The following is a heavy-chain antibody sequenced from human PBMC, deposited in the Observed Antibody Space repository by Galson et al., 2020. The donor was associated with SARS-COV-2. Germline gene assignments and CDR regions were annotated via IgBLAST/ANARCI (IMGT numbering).Heavy chain of an antibody. CDR3: ARNGVPAAFDI. D-gene: IGHD4-17*01. V-gene: IGHV4-30-2*01. Sequence: TLSLTCVVSGASISRGGYSWTWMRQPPGQGLEWIGYIYHSGSTYYNPSLKSRVTISVDRSKNQFSLKLTSVIAADTAVYFCARNGVPAAFDIWGQGTMVIVSS. CDR1: GASISRGGYS. J-gene: IGHJ3*02. CDR2: IYHSGST.